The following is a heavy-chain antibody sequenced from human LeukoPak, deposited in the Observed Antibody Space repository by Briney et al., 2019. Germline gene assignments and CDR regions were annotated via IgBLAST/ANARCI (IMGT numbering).Heavy chain of an antibody. CDR3: ARGLRGVIPNDAFDI. CDR1: GFTFSSYS. D-gene: IGHD3-10*01. V-gene: IGHV3-21*01. Sequence: GGSLRLSCAASGFTFSSYSMNWVRQAPGKGLEWVSSISSSSSYIYYADSVKGRFTISRDNAKNSLYLQMNSLRAEDTAVYYCARGLRGVIPNDAFDIWGQGTMVTVSS. CDR2: ISSSSSYI. J-gene: IGHJ3*02.